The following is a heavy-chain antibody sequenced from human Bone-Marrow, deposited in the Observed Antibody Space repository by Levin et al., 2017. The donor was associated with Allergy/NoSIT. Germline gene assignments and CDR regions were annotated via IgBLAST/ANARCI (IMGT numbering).Heavy chain of an antibody. J-gene: IGHJ3*02. V-gene: IGHV3-30*18. CDR2: ISDNGKVN. D-gene: IGHD6-19*01. Sequence: GGSLRLSCVASGIAFSSYGVHWVRQAPGKGLEWLAVISDNGKVNYYADSVKGRFTISRDNSKNTLYMQLNSLGPEDTAVYYCTKEGSGSGQYAFDIWGQGTMVTVSS. CDR1: GIAFSSYG. CDR3: TKEGSGSGQYAFDI.